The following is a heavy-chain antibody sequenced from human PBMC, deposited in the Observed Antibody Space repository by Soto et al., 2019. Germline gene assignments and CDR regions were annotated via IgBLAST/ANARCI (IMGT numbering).Heavy chain of an antibody. CDR2: INHSGST. J-gene: IGHJ5*01. CDR3: ARDRRLITMVRGVSLWFDS. CDR1: GGSFSGYY. D-gene: IGHD3-10*01. Sequence: SETLSLTCAVYGGSFSGYYWSWIRQPPGKGLEWIGEINHSGSTNYNPSLKSRVTISVDTSKNQFSLKLSSVTAADTAVYYCARDRRLITMVRGVSLWFDSSGQGTLVTVSS. V-gene: IGHV4-34*01.